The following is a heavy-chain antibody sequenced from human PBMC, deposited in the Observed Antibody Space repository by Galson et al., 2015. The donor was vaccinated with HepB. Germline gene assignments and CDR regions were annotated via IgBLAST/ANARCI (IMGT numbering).Heavy chain of an antibody. CDR2: ISWNSGSI. CDR3: AKARSYYDSSGYYLHAFDI. D-gene: IGHD3-22*01. V-gene: IGHV3-9*01. CDR1: GFTFDDYA. Sequence: SLRLSCAASGFTFDDYAMHWVRHAPGKGLEWVSGISWNSGSIGYADSVKGRFTISRDNAKNSLYLQMNSLRAEDTALYYCAKARSYYDSSGYYLHAFDIWGQGTMVTVSS. J-gene: IGHJ3*02.